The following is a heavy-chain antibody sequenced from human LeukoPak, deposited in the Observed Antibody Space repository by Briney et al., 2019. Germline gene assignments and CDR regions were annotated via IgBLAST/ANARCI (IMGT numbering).Heavy chain of an antibody. CDR2: ISGSADST. Sequence: PGGSLRLSCAASGFTFSSYAVSWVRQAPGKGLEWVSSISGSADSTYYADSVKGRFTISRDNSKNTVYLQINSLTAEDTAIYYCGRDSRWAQPDYWGQGTLVTVSS. CDR1: GFTFSSYA. D-gene: IGHD5-24*01. V-gene: IGHV3-23*01. J-gene: IGHJ4*02. CDR3: GRDSRWAQPDY.